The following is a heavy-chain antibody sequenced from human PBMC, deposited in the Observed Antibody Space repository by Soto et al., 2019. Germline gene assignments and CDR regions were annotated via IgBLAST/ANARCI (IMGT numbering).Heavy chain of an antibody. V-gene: IGHV1-2*02. Sequence: ASVKVCCKASGYTFTGYYMHWVRQAPGQGLEWMGWINPNSGGTNYAQKFQGRVTMTRDTSISTTYMELSRLRSDDTAVYYCARAPGRKVVITLYYFDYWGQGTLVPVSS. CDR1: GYTFTGYY. CDR3: ARAPGRKVVITLYYFDY. D-gene: IGHD3-22*01. J-gene: IGHJ4*02. CDR2: INPNSGGT.